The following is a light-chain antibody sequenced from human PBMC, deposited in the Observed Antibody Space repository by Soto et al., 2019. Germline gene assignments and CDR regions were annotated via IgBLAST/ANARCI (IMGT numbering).Light chain of an antibody. CDR2: GAS. CDR1: QSVSSNY. J-gene: IGKJ1*01. Sequence: EIVLTQSPGTLSLSPGERATLSCRASQSVSSNYLAWYQQKRGQAPRLLIYGASSRATGIPTRFSGSGSGTDCTLTISRLDPEDFAEYYCQQYDTSPRTFGQGTKVEI. CDR3: QQYDTSPRT. V-gene: IGKV3-20*01.